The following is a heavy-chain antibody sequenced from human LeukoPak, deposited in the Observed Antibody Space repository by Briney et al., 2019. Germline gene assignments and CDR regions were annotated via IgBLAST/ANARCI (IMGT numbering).Heavy chain of an antibody. D-gene: IGHD3-22*01. CDR1: GFTFSSYS. J-gene: IGHJ4*02. CDR2: ISSSSSTI. CDR3: ASGGSPYLIVVVDY. Sequence: GGSLRLSCAASGFTFSSYSMNWVRQAPGKGLEWVSYISSSSSTIYYADSVKGRFTISRDNAKNSLYLQMNSLRAEDTAVYYCASGGSPYLIVVVDYWGQGTLVTVSS. V-gene: IGHV3-48*01.